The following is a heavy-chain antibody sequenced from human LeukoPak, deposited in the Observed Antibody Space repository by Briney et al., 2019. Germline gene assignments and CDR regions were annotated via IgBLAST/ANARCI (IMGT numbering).Heavy chain of an antibody. V-gene: IGHV3-23*01. Sequence: PGGSLRLSCGASGFTFSSYAMSWVRQAPRKGLEWVSAISGSGGSTYYADSVKGRFSISRDNSKNTLYLQMNSLRAGDTAVYYCVREDPGFLDYWGQGTLVTVSS. D-gene: IGHD2/OR15-2a*01. CDR2: ISGSGGST. CDR3: VREDPGFLDY. J-gene: IGHJ4*02. CDR1: GFTFSSYA.